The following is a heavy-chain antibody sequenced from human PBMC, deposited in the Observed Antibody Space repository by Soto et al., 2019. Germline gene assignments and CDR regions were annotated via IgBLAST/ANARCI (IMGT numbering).Heavy chain of an antibody. CDR1: GGSISSGGYY. CDR3: ARGGITIFGVVTLPDY. D-gene: IGHD3-3*01. CDR2: IYYSGST. V-gene: IGHV4-31*02. J-gene: IGHJ4*02. Sequence: LCGGSISSGGYYWSWIRQHPGKGLEWIGYIYYSGSTYYNPSLKSRVTISVDTSKNQFSLKLSSVTAADTAVYYCARGGITIFGVVTLPDYWGQGTLVTVSS.